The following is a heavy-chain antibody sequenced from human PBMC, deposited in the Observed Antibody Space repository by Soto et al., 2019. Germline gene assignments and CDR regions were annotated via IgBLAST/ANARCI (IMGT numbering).Heavy chain of an antibody. CDR1: GGSIISGGYS. J-gene: IGHJ5*01. CDR2: MYHSGST. CDR3: ARHHDS. V-gene: IGHV4-30-2*01. Sequence: SETLSLTCAVSGGSIISGGYSWSCIRQPPGKGLEWIGYMYHSGSTYYKPSLKSRVTISIDRSKNQFSLKLSSVTAADTAVYCCARHHDSWGQGTLVTVSS.